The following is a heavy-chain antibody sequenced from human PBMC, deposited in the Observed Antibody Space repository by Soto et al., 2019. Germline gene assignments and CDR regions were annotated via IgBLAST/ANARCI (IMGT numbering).Heavy chain of an antibody. J-gene: IGHJ4*02. CDR2: IYHSGST. CDR1: GGSISSSNW. V-gene: IGHV4-4*02. CDR3: ARLPIAVAPIDY. D-gene: IGHD6-19*01. Sequence: TLSLTCAVSGGSISSSNWWSWVRQPPGKGLEWIGEIYHSGSTNYNPSLRSRVTISVDKSKNQFSLKLSSVTAADTAVYYCARLPIAVAPIDYWGQGTLVTVSS.